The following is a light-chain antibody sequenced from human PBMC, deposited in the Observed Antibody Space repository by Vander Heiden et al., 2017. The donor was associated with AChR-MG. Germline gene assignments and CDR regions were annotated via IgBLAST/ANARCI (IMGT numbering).Light chain of an antibody. CDR3: QAGDSSTYVV. J-gene: IGLJ2*01. CDR1: KLGDKY. V-gene: IGLV3-1*01. CDR2: QDS. Sequence: SYELTQPPSVSVSPGQTASIPCSGGKLGDKYACGCQQKPSQSPVLVIYQDSKRPSEIPERFSGSNSGNTATLTISGTQAMDEADYYCQAGDSSTYVVFGGGTKLTVL.